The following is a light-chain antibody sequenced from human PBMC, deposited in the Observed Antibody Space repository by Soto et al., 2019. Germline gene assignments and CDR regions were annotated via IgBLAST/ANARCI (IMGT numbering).Light chain of an antibody. CDR2: KAS. J-gene: IGKJ2*01. Sequence: DIQMTQSPSTLSASVGDRVTITCRASQSISSWLAWYQQKPGKAPKLLIYKASSLESGVPSRFSGSESGTEFTLTISSLQPDDFATYYGQQYNSYSPYSFGQGTKLEIK. CDR1: QSISSW. CDR3: QQYNSYSPYS. V-gene: IGKV1-5*03.